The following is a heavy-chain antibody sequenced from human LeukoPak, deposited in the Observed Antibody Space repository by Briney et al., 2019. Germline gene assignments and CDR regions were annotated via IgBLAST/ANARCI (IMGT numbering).Heavy chain of an antibody. V-gene: IGHV4-38-2*02. J-gene: IGHJ4*02. CDR2: IYHSGST. CDR1: GGSISSYY. Sequence: SETLSLTCTVSGGSISSYYWSWIRQPPGKGLEWIGSIYHSGSTYYNPSLKSRVTISVDTSKNQFSLKLSSVTAADTAVYYCARAPPNDYGDPWDFDYWGQGTLVTVSS. D-gene: IGHD4-17*01. CDR3: ARAPPNDYGDPWDFDY.